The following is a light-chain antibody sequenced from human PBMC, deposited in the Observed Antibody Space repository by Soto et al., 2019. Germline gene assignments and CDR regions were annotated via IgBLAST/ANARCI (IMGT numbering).Light chain of an antibody. J-gene: IGLJ1*01. CDR3: CSYAGSYTVV. Sequence: QSVLTQPRSVSGSPGQSVTISCTGTSSDVGAYNYVSWYQQHPGKAPELIIFDVARRPSGVPDRFSGSKSGNTASLTVSGLQAEDEADYYCCSYAGSYTVVFGTGTKVTVL. CDR1: SSDVGAYNY. V-gene: IGLV2-11*01. CDR2: DVA.